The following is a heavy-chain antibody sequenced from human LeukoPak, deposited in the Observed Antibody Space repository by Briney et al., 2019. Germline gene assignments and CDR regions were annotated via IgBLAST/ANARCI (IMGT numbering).Heavy chain of an antibody. CDR2: INPNSGDT. V-gene: IGHV1-2*02. CDR1: GNTFFGYY. CDR3: ALGGSYRHFDN. J-gene: IGHJ4*02. Sequence: ASVKVSCKASGNTFFGYYVNWVRQAPGQGLEWMGWINPNSGDTNSAQKFQGRVTMTSDTSIITAYMELRSLRSDDTAVYYCALGGSYRHFDNWGQGTLVTVSS. D-gene: IGHD3-16*02.